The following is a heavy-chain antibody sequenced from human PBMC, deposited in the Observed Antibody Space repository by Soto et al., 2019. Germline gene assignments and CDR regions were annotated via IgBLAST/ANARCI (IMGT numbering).Heavy chain of an antibody. D-gene: IGHD2-2*01. CDR1: GFNFNNYN. CDR3: ARAGSTICQPYSCHYYGMDV. J-gene: IGHJ6*02. V-gene: IGHV3-30*03. CDR2: VSYEGNNK. Sequence: QVQLVESGGGVVQPGRSLRLSCAASGFNFNNYNLHWVRQAPGKGLEWVAVVSYEGNNKYYGDSVKGRFTISKDESKTTVYLQMTNLRSEDTAKYYCARAGSTICQPYSCHYYGMDVWGLGTTVTVSS.